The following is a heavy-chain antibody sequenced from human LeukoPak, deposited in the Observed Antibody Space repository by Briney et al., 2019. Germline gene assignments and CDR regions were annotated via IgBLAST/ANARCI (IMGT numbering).Heavy chain of an antibody. CDR2: INHSGST. CDR1: GGSFSGYY. CDR3: ARGRGILFDY. V-gene: IGHV4-34*01. D-gene: IGHD2-15*01. Sequence: SETLSLTCAVYGGSFSGYYWSWIRQPPGKGLEWIGEINHSGSTNYNPSLKSRVTISVDTSKNQFSLKLSSVTAADTAAYYCARGRGILFDYWGQGTLVTVSS. J-gene: IGHJ4*02.